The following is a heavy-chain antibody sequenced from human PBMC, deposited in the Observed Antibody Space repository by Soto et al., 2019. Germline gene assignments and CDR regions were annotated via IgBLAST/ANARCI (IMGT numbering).Heavy chain of an antibody. CDR2: ISYDGSNK. CDR3: ANAPTTPLYFDY. CDR1: GFTFSSYG. Sequence: QVQVVESGGGVVQPGRSLSLSCAASGFTFSSYGMHWVRQAPGKWLEWVAVISYDGSNKYYPDYVQGRFAIYRDNSKNTLYLQMNSLRAEDTAVYYGANAPTTPLYFDYWGQGTLVTVSS. J-gene: IGHJ4*02. V-gene: IGHV3-30*18.